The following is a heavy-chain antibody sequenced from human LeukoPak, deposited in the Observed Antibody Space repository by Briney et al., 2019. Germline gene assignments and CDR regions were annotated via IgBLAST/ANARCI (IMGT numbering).Heavy chain of an antibody. CDR2: IKPDGSEK. CDR3: ARDPYSGNYGAYYYYYMDV. Sequence: GGSLRLSCAASGFTFSSFWMNWVRQPPGQGLEWVATIKPDGSEKYYVDSVKGRFTISRDNAKNSLYLQMDSLRVEDTAEYYCARDPYSGNYGAYYYYYMDVWGKGTTVTVSS. D-gene: IGHD1-26*01. J-gene: IGHJ6*03. V-gene: IGHV3-7*01. CDR1: GFTFSSFW.